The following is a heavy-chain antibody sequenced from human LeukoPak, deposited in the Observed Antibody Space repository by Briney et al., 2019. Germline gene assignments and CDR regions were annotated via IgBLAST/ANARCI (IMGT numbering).Heavy chain of an antibody. CDR3: AAARPNAAFDY. V-gene: IGHV3-64D*09. J-gene: IGHJ4*02. CDR1: GFTFDDYA. Sequence: PGGSLRLSCAASGFTFDDYAMHWVRQAPGKGLEYVSSISTDGGSTLHADSVKGRFTISRDNSKNTLYLQMSSLRTEDTAVYYCAAARPNAAFDYWGQGTLVTVSS. CDR2: ISTDGGST. D-gene: IGHD6-6*01.